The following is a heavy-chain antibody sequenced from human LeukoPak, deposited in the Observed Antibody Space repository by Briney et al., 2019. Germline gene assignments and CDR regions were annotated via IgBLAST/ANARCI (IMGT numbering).Heavy chain of an antibody. CDR3: ASQYSSSVDY. Sequence: GGSLRLSCAASGFTFMTYWMSWVRQAPGKGLEWVANIKQDVSEKYYVDSVKGRFTISRDNAKNSLYLQMNSLRAEDTAVYYCASQYSSSVDYWGQGTLVTVSS. J-gene: IGHJ4*02. CDR2: IKQDVSEK. D-gene: IGHD6-6*01. V-gene: IGHV3-7*01. CDR1: GFTFMTYW.